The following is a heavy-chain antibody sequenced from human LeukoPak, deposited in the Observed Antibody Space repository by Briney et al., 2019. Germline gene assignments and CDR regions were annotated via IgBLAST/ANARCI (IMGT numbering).Heavy chain of an antibody. V-gene: IGHV3-30*02. D-gene: IGHD3-10*01. CDR3: ARAHSGSGSYGLDY. Sequence: PGGSLRLSCAASGFTFSSYGMHWVRQAPGKGLEWVAFIRYDGSNKYYADSVKGRFTISRDNSKNTLYLQMNSLRAEDTAVYYCARAHSGSGSYGLDYWGQGTLVTVSS. CDR1: GFTFSSYG. CDR2: IRYDGSNK. J-gene: IGHJ4*02.